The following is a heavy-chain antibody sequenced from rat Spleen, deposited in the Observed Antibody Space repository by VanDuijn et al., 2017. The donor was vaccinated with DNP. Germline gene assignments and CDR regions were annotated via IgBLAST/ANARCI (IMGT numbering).Heavy chain of an antibody. CDR2: MSPTTRSS. Sequence: EVQLVESGGGLEQPGRALNLSCKASGFALSDYYMAWVRQTPKTGLEWVACMSPTTRSSYYRDSVRGRFTVSRDDATSTLYLQMDSLRSEDTATYYCVTGVYGGYEDWCGYWGQGTLVTVSS. V-gene: IGHV5-27*01. CDR1: GFALSDYY. D-gene: IGHD1-11*01. CDR3: VTGVYGGYEDWCGY. J-gene: IGHJ3*01.